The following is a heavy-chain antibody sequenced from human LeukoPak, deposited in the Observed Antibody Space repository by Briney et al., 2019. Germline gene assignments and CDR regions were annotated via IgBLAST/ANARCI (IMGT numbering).Heavy chain of an antibody. CDR1: GFTFTTYE. J-gene: IGHJ4*02. CDR3: ASSIAVAGRLFDY. D-gene: IGHD6-19*01. CDR2: ISSSGSTI. V-gene: IGHV3-48*03. Sequence: GGSLRPSCAASGFTFTTYEMNWVRQAPGKGLEWVSYISSSGSTIYYADSVKGRFTISRDNAKNSLYLQMNSLRAEDTAVYYCASSIAVAGRLFDYWGQGTLVTVSS.